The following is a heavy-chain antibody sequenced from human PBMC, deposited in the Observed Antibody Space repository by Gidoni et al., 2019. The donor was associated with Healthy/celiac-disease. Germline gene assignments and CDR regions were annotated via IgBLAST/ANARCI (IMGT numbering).Heavy chain of an antibody. J-gene: IGHJ6*02. CDR2: ILYDGSNK. Sequence: QVQLVESGGGVVQPGRSLRLPCAASGFPFSSYGMHWVRQAPGKGLEWVAVILYDGSNKYYADSVKVRFTISRDNSKNTLYLQMNSLRAEDTAVYYCARDTRYSSSRGYYYYYGMDVWGQGTTVTVSS. CDR1: GFPFSSYG. CDR3: ARDTRYSSSRGYYYYYGMDV. D-gene: IGHD6-13*01. V-gene: IGHV3-33*01.